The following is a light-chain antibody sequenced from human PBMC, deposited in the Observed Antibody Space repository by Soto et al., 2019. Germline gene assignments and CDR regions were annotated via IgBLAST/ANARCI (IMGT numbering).Light chain of an antibody. Sequence: ASVGDRVTVTCRASQSISSYLNWYQQKPGKAPKLLIYAASSLQSVVPSRFSGSGSGTDFTLTISSLQPEDFATYYCQQSYSTPLTFGGGTKVDI. CDR3: QQSYSTPLT. CDR2: AAS. CDR1: QSISSY. V-gene: IGKV1-39*01. J-gene: IGKJ4*01.